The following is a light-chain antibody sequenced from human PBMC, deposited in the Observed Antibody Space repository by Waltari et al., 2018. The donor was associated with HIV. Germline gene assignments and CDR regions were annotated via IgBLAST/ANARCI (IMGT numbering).Light chain of an antibody. CDR1: QKILFSSTNKNY. V-gene: IGKV4-1*01. J-gene: IGKJ1*01. CDR2: WAS. Sequence: DIVMTQSPDSLAVSLGERATINCKSSQKILFSSTNKNYLSWYQQRPGQPPRLLIYWASTRESGVPERFTGSGSGTNFTLTSSRLQGDDVGLYFCQQYYSTPRTFGQGTRVELK. CDR3: QQYYSTPRT.